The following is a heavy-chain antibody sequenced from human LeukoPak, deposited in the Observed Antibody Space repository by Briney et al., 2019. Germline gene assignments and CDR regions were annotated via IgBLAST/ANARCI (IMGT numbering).Heavy chain of an antibody. Sequence: ASVKVSCKASGYTFTSYYMHWVRQAPGQGLEWMGIINPSGGSTSYAQKFQGRVTMTRDTSTSTVYMELSSLRSEDTAVYYCARGAVTTDYYYDMDVWGQGTTVTVSS. J-gene: IGHJ6*02. CDR1: GYTFTSYY. CDR3: ARGAVTTDYYYDMDV. V-gene: IGHV1-46*01. D-gene: IGHD4-17*01. CDR2: INPSGGST.